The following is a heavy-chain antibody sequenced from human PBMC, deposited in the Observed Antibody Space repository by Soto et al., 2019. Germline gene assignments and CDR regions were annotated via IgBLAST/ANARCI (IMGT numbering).Heavy chain of an antibody. J-gene: IGHJ3*02. Sequence: VGSLRLSCAASGFTFSSYSMNWVRQAPGKGLEWVSSISSSSSYIYYADSVKGRFTISRDNAKNSLYLQMNSLRAEDTAVYYCAREFSGSYYGPDDAFDIWGQGTMVTVSS. CDR1: GFTFSSYS. D-gene: IGHD1-26*01. V-gene: IGHV3-21*01. CDR2: ISSSSSYI. CDR3: AREFSGSYYGPDDAFDI.